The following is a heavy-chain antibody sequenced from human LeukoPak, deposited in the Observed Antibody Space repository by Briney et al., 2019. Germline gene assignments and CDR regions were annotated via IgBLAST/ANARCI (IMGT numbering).Heavy chain of an antibody. CDR2: ISGSGGST. J-gene: IGHJ1*01. CDR3: AKRGSYYDILTGYYPEYFQH. Sequence: SGGPLRLSCAASGFTFSSYAMSWVRQAPGKGLEWVSAISGSGGSTYYADSVKGRFTISRDNSKNTLYLQMNSLRAEDTAVYYCAKRGSYYDILTGYYPEYFQHWGQGTLVTVSS. V-gene: IGHV3-23*01. CDR1: GFTFSSYA. D-gene: IGHD3-9*01.